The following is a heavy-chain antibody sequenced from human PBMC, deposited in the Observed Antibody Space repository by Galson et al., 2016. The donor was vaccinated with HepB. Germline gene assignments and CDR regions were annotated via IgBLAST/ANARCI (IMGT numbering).Heavy chain of an antibody. CDR1: GGSFRGYY. J-gene: IGHJ6*02. V-gene: IGHV4-34*01. CDR2: INHSGNK. CDR3: ARVRSPRKGFTATRREALDV. D-gene: IGHD6-6*01. Sequence: SETLSLTCGISGGSFRGYYWTWIRQPPGKGLEWIGEINHSGNKIYNPSLKSRVTISGDTSKNQVSLTLTHVTVADTALYFCARVRSPRKGFTATRREALDVWGQGTTVTVSS.